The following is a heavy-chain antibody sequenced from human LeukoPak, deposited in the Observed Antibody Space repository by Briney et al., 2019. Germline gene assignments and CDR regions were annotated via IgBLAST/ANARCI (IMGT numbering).Heavy chain of an antibody. Sequence: GAPVKVSCKASGYNFTGYYMHWVRQAPGQGLEWMGWINPNSGGTNYAQKFQGRVTMTRDTSISTAYMELSRLRSDDTAVYYCASVYASGSPYGYWGQGTLVTVSS. D-gene: IGHD3-10*01. V-gene: IGHV1-2*02. CDR3: ASVYASGSPYGY. J-gene: IGHJ4*02. CDR1: GYNFTGYY. CDR2: INPNSGGT.